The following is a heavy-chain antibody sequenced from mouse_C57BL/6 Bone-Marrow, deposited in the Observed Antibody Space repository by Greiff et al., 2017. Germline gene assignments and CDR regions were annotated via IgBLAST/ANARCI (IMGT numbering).Heavy chain of an antibody. Sequence: VQLQQSGPELVKPGASVKISCKASGYAFSSSWMNWVKQRPGKGLEWIGRIYPGDGDTNYNGKFKGKATLTADKSSSTAYMQLSSLTSEDSAVYFCARYPYYSGSSYLYFDYWGQGTTLTVSS. CDR2: IYPGDGDT. J-gene: IGHJ2*01. CDR3: ARYPYYSGSSYLYFDY. D-gene: IGHD1-1*01. CDR1: GYAFSSSW. V-gene: IGHV1-82*01.